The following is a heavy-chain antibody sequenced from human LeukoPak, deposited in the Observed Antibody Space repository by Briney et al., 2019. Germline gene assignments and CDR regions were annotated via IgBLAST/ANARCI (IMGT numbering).Heavy chain of an antibody. V-gene: IGHV1-2*02. D-gene: IGHD3-10*01. CDR1: GYTFTGYY. CDR3: ARDRFTMVRGPSLYWFDP. J-gene: IGHJ5*02. CDR2: INPNSGGT. Sequence: GASVKVSCKASGYTFTGYYMHWVRQAPGQGLEWMGWINPNSGGTNYAQKFQGRVTMTRDTSISTAYMELSRLRSDDTAVYYCARDRFTMVRGPSLYWFDPWGQGTLVTVSS.